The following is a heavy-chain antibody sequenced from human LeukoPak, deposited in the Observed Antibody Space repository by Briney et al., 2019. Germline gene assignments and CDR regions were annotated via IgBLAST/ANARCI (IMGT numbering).Heavy chain of an antibody. J-gene: IGHJ3*02. CDR3: AREYYDSSGYWGRDDAFDI. V-gene: IGHV3-33*01. Sequence: PGRSLRLSCAASEFTFSSYGMHWVRQAPGKGLEWVAVIWYDGSNKYYADSVKGRFTISRDNSKNTLYLQMNSLRAEDTAVYYCAREYYDSSGYWGRDDAFDIWGQGTMVTVSS. D-gene: IGHD3-22*01. CDR2: IWYDGSNK. CDR1: EFTFSSYG.